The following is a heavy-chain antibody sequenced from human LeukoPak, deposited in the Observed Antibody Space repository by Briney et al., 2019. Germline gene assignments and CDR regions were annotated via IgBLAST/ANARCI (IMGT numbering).Heavy chain of an antibody. CDR1: GFXFTSYA. D-gene: IGHD3-10*01. J-gene: IGHJ5*02. V-gene: IGHV3-23*01. CDR3: AKNGEVLSWFDP. Sequence: GGSLRLSCAASGFXFTSYAISWVRQAPGKGLEWVSTISGSGGSTYYADSVKGRFTISRDNSKNTLYLQMNSLRAEDTAVYSCAKNGEVLSWFDPWGQGTLVTVSS. CDR2: ISGSGGST.